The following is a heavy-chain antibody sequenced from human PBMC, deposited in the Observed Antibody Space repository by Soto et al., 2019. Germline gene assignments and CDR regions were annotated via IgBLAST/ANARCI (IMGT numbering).Heavy chain of an antibody. CDR2: IIPIVGTA. CDR1: GGTFSSYA. CDR3: ARIAAACTERDLTIYYFDY. J-gene: IGHJ4*01. D-gene: IGHD6-13*01. V-gene: IGHV1-69*01. Sequence: QVQLVQSGAEVKKPGSSVKVSCKASGGTFSSYAISWVRQAPGQGLEWMGGIIPIVGTANYAQKFQGRVTITADESTITAYMELSSLRSEDTAVYYCARIAAACTERDLTIYYFDYWGYGTLVTVSS.